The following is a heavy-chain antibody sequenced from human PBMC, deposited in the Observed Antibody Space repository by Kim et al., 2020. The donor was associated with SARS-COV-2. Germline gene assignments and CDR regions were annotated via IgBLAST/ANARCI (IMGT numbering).Heavy chain of an antibody. J-gene: IGHJ4*02. CDR2: ISGSGGST. D-gene: IGHD3-10*01. CDR1: GFTFSSYS. CDR3: AKSRFDPGAPETDY. V-gene: IGHV3-23*01. Sequence: GGSLRLSCAASGFTFSSYSMSWVRQAPGKGLEWVSAISGSGGSTYYADSVKGRFTISRDNSKNTLYLQMNSLRAEDTAVYYCAKSRFDPGAPETDYWGQGTLVTVSS.